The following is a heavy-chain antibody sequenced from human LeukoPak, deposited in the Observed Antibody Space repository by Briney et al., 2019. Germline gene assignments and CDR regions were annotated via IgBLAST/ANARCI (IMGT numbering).Heavy chain of an antibody. CDR3: AVEVLLKARGAFDI. J-gene: IGHJ3*02. D-gene: IGHD3-10*01. CDR1: GYTFTSYA. CDR2: INAGNGNT. Sequence: GASVKVSCKASGYTFTSYAMHWVRQAPGQRLEWVGWINAGNGNTKYSQKFQGRVTITRDTSASTAYMELSSLRSEDTAVYYCAVEVLLKARGAFDIWGQGTMVTVSS. V-gene: IGHV1-3*01.